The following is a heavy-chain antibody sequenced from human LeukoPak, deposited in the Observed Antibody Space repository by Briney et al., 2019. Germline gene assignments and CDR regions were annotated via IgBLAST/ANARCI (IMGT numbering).Heavy chain of an antibody. CDR1: GFIFSNYE. Sequence: GGSLRLSCEASGFIFSNYEMKWIRQAPGKGLEWVSYIRNSGGTIYYADSVKGRFTISRDNAKNSLYLQMNSLRAEDTAVYYCAGAQVVEPAALQYYHFGMDVWGKGTTVTVSS. CDR2: IRNSGGTI. CDR3: AGAQVVEPAALQYYHFGMDV. V-gene: IGHV3-48*03. D-gene: IGHD2-2*02. J-gene: IGHJ6*04.